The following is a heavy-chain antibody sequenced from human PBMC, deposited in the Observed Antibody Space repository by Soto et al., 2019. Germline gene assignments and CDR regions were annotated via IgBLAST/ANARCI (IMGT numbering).Heavy chain of an antibody. Sequence: PGGSLRLSCAASGFTVSSDYMSWVRQAPGKGLEWVSVIYTGGSTYYADSVKGRFTISRDNSKNTLYLQMNSLRAEDTAVYYCALSELYCSGGSCYTPGPTYFDYWGQGTLVTVSS. D-gene: IGHD2-15*01. CDR3: ALSELYCSGGSCYTPGPTYFDY. CDR2: IYTGGST. J-gene: IGHJ4*02. V-gene: IGHV3-53*05. CDR1: GFTVSSDY.